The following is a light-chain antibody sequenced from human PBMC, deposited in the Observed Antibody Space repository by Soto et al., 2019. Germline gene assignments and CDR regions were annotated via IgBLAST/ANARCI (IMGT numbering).Light chain of an antibody. CDR2: GAS. Sequence: EIVLTQSPGTLSLSPGERATLSCRASQSVSSNFLAWYQQKPGQAPRLLIYGASSRATGIPDRFTGSGSRTDFSLNISRLEPEDFAVYYCQRYGGSPPITFGPGTRLEIK. V-gene: IGKV3-20*01. CDR3: QRYGGSPPIT. J-gene: IGKJ5*01. CDR1: QSVSSNF.